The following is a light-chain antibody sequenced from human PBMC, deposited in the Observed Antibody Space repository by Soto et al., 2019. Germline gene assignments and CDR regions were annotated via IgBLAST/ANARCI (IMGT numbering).Light chain of an antibody. V-gene: IGLV1-51*01. J-gene: IGLJ1*01. Sequence: VLTQPPSVSAAPGQRVTISCSGSSSNIGGNSVSWYQQLPGTAPKLLIYDDDKRPSGIPDRFSGSKSGTSATLGITGFQTGDEADYYRGSWDSSLSAYVFGTGTKVTVL. CDR2: DDD. CDR1: SSNIGGNS. CDR3: GSWDSSLSAYV.